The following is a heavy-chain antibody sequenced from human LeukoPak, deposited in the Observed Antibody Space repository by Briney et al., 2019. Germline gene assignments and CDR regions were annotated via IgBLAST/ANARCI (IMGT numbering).Heavy chain of an antibody. Sequence: ASVKVSCKASGGTFSSYAISWVRQAPGQGLEWMGWISAYNGNTNYAQKLQGRVTMTTDTSTSTAYMELRSLRSDDTAVYYCARAPNYDFWSGYYIYYYYYGMDVWGQGTTVTVSS. D-gene: IGHD3-3*01. CDR3: ARAPNYDFWSGYYIYYYYYGMDV. J-gene: IGHJ6*02. V-gene: IGHV1-18*01. CDR2: ISAYNGNT. CDR1: GGTFSSYA.